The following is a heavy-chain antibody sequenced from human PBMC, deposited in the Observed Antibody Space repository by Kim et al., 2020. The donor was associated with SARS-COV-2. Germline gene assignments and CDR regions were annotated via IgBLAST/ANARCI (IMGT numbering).Heavy chain of an antibody. D-gene: IGHD3-3*01. CDR1: GFTFSSYE. J-gene: IGHJ4*02. CDR2: ISSSGSTI. Sequence: GGSLRLSCAASGFTFSSYEMNWVRQAPGKGLEWVSYISSSGSTIYYADSVKGRFTISRDNAKNSLYLQMNSLRAEDTAVYYCARADLLTYYDFWSGYYFDYWGQGTLVTVSS. CDR3: ARADLLTYYDFWSGYYFDY. V-gene: IGHV3-48*03.